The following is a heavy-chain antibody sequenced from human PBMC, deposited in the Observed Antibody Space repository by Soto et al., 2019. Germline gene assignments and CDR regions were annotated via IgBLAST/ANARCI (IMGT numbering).Heavy chain of an antibody. CDR1: GGTFSSYA. CDR2: IIPIFGTA. J-gene: IGHJ6*02. D-gene: IGHD2-15*01. V-gene: IGHV1-69*01. CDR3: ARGLCSGGSCYSYYYYGMDV. Sequence: QVQLVQSGAEVKKPGSSVKVSCKASGGTFSSYAISWVRQAPGQGLEWMGGIIPIFGTANYAQKFQGRVTITADESTSTAYRELSSLRSEDTAVYYCARGLCSGGSCYSYYYYGMDVWGQGTTVTVS.